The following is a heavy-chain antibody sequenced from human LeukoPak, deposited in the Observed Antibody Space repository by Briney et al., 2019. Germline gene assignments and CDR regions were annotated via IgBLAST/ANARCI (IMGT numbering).Heavy chain of an antibody. CDR2: ISGSGGST. CDR3: AKATKYCSGGSCSTPYDY. V-gene: IGHV3-23*01. Sequence: GGSLRLSCAASGFTFSSYAMSWVRQAPGKGLEWVSAISGSGGSTYYADSVKGRFTISRDNSKNTLYLQMNSLRAEDTAVYYCAKATKYCSGGSCSTPYDYWGQGTLVTVSS. D-gene: IGHD2-15*01. J-gene: IGHJ4*02. CDR1: GFTFSSYA.